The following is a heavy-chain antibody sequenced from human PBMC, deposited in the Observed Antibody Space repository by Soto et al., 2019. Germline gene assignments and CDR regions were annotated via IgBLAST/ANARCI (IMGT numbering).Heavy chain of an antibody. CDR1: GYTFTSYG. J-gene: IGHJ4*02. V-gene: IGHV1-18*01. CDR2: ISAYNGNT. Sequence: QVQLVQSGAEVKKPGASVKVSCKASGYTFTSYGISWVRQAPGQGLEWMGWISAYNGNTIYAQKPQGRVTMTTDTSTIPAYMELRSLRSVDPAVSYCARQTVAGTAFFDYWGQGTLVTVSS. CDR3: ARQTVAGTAFFDY. D-gene: IGHD6-19*01.